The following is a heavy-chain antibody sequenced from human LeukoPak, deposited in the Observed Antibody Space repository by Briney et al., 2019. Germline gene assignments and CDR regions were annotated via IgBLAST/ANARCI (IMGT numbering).Heavy chain of an antibody. J-gene: IGHJ5*02. Sequence: GGSLRLSCAAPGFTFSSYWMSWVRQAPGKGLEWVANINEDGSEKYYVDSVKGRFTMSRDNAKNSLYLQMNSLRAEDTAVYYCASGPLITADGTTSGQGTLVTVSS. CDR2: INEDGSEK. CDR1: GFTFSSYW. D-gene: IGHD6-13*01. CDR3: ASGPLITADGTT. V-gene: IGHV3-7*01.